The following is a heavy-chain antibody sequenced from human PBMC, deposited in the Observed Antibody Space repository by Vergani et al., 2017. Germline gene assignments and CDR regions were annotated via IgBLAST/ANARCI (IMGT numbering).Heavy chain of an antibody. CDR1: GASITSGSFY. D-gene: IGHD6-19*01. Sequence: QVHLNEAGPGLVKPSQTLSLTCTVSGASITSGSFYWSWIRQPAGKGLEWIGRIHASGTKNYNPSLRSRVTLSVDTSTNQLSLKMISMTAADTAVYYCAREGIAVPYNWFDPWGQGTLVTVSS. V-gene: IGHV4-61*02. J-gene: IGHJ5*02. CDR3: AREGIAVPYNWFDP. CDR2: IHASGTK.